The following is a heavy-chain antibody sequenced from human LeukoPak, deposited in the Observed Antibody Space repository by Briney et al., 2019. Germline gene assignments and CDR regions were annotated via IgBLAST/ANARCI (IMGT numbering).Heavy chain of an antibody. CDR2: INWNGGST. Sequence: GGSLRLSCAASGFTFEDYGMSWVRQAPGKGLEWVSGINWNGGSTGYADSVKGRFTISRDNAKNSLYLQMNSLRAEDTALYYCARDKSDWSLDPWGQGTPVTVSP. CDR3: ARDKSDWSLDP. D-gene: IGHD3-9*01. J-gene: IGHJ5*02. V-gene: IGHV3-20*04. CDR1: GFTFEDYG.